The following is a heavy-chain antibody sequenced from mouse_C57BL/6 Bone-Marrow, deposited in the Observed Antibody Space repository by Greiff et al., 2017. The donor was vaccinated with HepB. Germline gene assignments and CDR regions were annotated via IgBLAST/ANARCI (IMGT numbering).Heavy chain of an antibody. CDR3: ARNDYDYDGGFDY. D-gene: IGHD2-4*01. CDR1: GFSLTSYA. J-gene: IGHJ2*01. CDR2: IWTGGGT. Sequence: QVQLQQSGPGLVAPSQSLSITCTVSGFSLTSYAISWVRQPPGKGLEWLGVIWTGGGTNYNSALKSRLSISKDNSKSQVFLKMNSLQTDDTARYYCARNDYDYDGGFDYWGQGTTLTVSS. V-gene: IGHV2-9-1*01.